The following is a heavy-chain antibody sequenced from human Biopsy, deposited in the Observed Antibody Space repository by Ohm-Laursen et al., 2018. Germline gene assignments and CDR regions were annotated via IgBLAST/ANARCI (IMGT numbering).Heavy chain of an antibody. CDR2: IYFTGST. CDR1: GGSIINNY. V-gene: IGHV4-59*01. J-gene: IGHJ3*01. D-gene: IGHD5-24*01. CDR3: ARDSGGMATILDAFDL. Sequence: GTLSLTCTVSGGSIINNYRSWIRQPPGKGLEWIGYIYFTGSTNYNPSLKSRVTISVDTSKNQFSLRLSSVTAADTAVYYCARDSGGMATILDAFDLWGQGTMVTVSP.